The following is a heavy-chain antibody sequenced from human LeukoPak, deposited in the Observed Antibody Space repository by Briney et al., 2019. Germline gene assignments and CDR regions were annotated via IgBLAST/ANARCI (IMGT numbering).Heavy chain of an antibody. Sequence: PSETLSLTCTVSGGSTSSDYWSWIRQSPGKGLEWVGYVYNSGDTGNNPSLKSRVTILVDTSKNQCSLKLNSVSAADTAVYYCARLKLGAYFDLWGRGNPVTVSS. D-gene: IGHD3-16*01. J-gene: IGHJ2*01. CDR2: VYNSGDT. CDR3: ARLKLGAYFDL. V-gene: IGHV4-59*08. CDR1: GGSTSSDY.